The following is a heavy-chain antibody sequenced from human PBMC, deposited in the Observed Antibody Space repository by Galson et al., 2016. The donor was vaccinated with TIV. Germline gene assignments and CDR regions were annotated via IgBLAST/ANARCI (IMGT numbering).Heavy chain of an antibody. D-gene: IGHD1/OR15-1a*01. Sequence: SLRLSCAASGLTFRKAWMSWVRQVPGKGLEWVGRRKSDGGTADYAAPVKGRFSVSRDDPKNTLYLQMSSLKIEDTGVYYCTVDWNTYSRFGPWGQGTLVTVSS. J-gene: IGHJ5*02. CDR1: GLTFRKAW. V-gene: IGHV3-15*01. CDR3: TVDWNTYSRFGP. CDR2: RKSDGGTA.